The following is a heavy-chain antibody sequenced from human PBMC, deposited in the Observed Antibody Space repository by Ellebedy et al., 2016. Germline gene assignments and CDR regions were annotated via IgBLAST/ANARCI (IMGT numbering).Heavy chain of an antibody. CDR1: GFTFSSYG. Sequence: GESLKISXAASGFTFSSYGMHWVRQAPGKGLEWVAVISYDGSNKYYADSVKGRFTISRDNSKNTLYLQMNSLRAEDTAVYYCARGYYDSSGYYYYLDYWGQGTLVTVSS. V-gene: IGHV3-30*03. J-gene: IGHJ4*02. CDR3: ARGYYDSSGYYYYLDY. D-gene: IGHD3-22*01. CDR2: ISYDGSNK.